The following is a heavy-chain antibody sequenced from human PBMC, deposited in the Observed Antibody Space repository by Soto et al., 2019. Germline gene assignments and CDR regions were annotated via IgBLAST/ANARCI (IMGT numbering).Heavy chain of an antibody. V-gene: IGHV4-34*01. Sequence: QVQLQQWGAGLLKPSETLSLTCAVYGGSFSGYYWSWIRQPPGKGLEWIGEINHSGSTNYNPTLKSLVTISVEPSKNQFALKLSSVTAADTAVYYCARGARDIVATISIADTHASHDYWGQGTLVTVSS. CDR3: ARGARDIVATISIADTHASHDY. D-gene: IGHD5-12*01. CDR1: GGSFSGYY. CDR2: INHSGST. J-gene: IGHJ4*02.